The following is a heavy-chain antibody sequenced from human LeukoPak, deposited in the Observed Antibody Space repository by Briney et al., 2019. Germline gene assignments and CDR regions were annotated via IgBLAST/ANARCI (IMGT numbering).Heavy chain of an antibody. CDR3: ARAAADFDY. V-gene: IGHV1-46*01. CDR2: INPTGGST. J-gene: IGHJ4*02. Sequence: LEWMVIINPTGGSTTYAHKFQGRVTMTRDKSTSTVYMVLSSLRSEDTAVYYCARAAADFDYWGQGTLVTVSS. D-gene: IGHD6-25*01.